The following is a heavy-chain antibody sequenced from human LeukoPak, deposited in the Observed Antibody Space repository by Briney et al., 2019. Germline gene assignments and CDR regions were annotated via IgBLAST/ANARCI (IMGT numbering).Heavy chain of an antibody. CDR2: INPNGGGT. D-gene: IGHD3-22*01. Sequence: ASVKVTCKTSGYIFTDYYMHWVRQAPGQGLEWMGWINPNGGGTNYAQNFQGGVTMSRDTSISTVFMELSRLRSDDTAMYYCARDGDYDSSVIGYYWGQGTLVTVSS. CDR1: GYIFTDYY. CDR3: ARDGDYDSSVIGYY. V-gene: IGHV1-2*02. J-gene: IGHJ4*02.